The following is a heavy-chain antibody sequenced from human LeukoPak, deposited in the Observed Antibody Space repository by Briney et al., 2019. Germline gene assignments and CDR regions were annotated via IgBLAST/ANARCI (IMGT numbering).Heavy chain of an antibody. V-gene: IGHV1-69*05. CDR3: ARGSKVLVAATYD. D-gene: IGHD2-15*01. J-gene: IGHJ4*02. CDR2: IIPIFGTE. Sequence: ASVKVSCKASGGTFSSYAISWVRQAPGQGLEWMGGIIPIFGTENYAQKFQGRVTITTDESTSTAYMELSSLRSEDTAVYCCARGSKVLVAATYDWGQGTLVTVSS. CDR1: GGTFSSYA.